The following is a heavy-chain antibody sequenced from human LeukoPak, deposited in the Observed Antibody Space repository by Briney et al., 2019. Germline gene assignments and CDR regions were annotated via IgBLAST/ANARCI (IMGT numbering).Heavy chain of an antibody. V-gene: IGHV1-18*01. CDR2: ISGYNGNT. CDR3: ATGTQWELPNAFDI. J-gene: IGHJ3*02. Sequence: ASVKVSCKASGYTFTGNGITWVRQAPGQGLEWMGWISGYNGNTAYAQKFQGRVTMTEDTSTDTAYMELSSLRSEDTAVYYCATGTQWELPNAFDIWGQGTMVTVSS. CDR1: GYTFTGNG. D-gene: IGHD1-26*01.